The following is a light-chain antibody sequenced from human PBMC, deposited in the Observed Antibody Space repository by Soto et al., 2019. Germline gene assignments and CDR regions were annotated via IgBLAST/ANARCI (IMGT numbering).Light chain of an antibody. V-gene: IGLV4-69*01. CDR2: LNSDGSH. J-gene: IGLJ2*01. CDR1: SGHSSYA. Sequence: QPVLTQSPSASASLGASVKLTCTLSSGHSSYAIAWHQQQPEKGPRYLMKLNSDGSHSKGDGIPDRFSGSSSGAERYLTISSLQSEDEADYFCQTWDTDIHVVFGGGTKVTVL. CDR3: QTWDTDIHVV.